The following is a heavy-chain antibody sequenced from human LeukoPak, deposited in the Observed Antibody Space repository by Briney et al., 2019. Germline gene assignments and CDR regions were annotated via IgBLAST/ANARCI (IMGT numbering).Heavy chain of an antibody. V-gene: IGHV3-73*01. J-gene: IGHJ6*04. CDR1: GLTFSVSA. D-gene: IGHD6-25*01. CDR3: THPAYHYNVDV. Sequence: PGGSLRLSCSASGLTFSVSAIHWVRQASGKGLEWVGRIKTKADNYATAYAASVKGRFTIFRDDSTNTAYLQMNSLKTGDTAVYYCTHPAYHYNVDVWGKGTTVTVSS. CDR2: IKTKADNYAT.